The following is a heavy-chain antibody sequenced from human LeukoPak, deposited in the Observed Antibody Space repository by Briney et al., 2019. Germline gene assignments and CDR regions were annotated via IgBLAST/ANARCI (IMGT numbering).Heavy chain of an antibody. CDR1: GFTFDRFT. CDR3: AKGGIAVAGLNY. J-gene: IGHJ4*02. CDR2: INRRGHT. Sequence: GGSLGLSCAASGFTFDRFTIHWVRQTPGKGLEWVSLINRRGHTFYADSVKGRFTISRDNSRNSVFLQMNSLRAEDTAVYYCAKGGIAVAGLNYWGQGTLVTVSS. D-gene: IGHD6-19*01. V-gene: IGHV3-43*01.